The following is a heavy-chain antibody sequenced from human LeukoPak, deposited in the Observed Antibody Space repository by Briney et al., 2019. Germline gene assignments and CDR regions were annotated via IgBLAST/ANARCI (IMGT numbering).Heavy chain of an antibody. D-gene: IGHD6-19*01. Sequence: ASVKVSCKASGGTFSSYAISWVRQAPGQGLEWMGGIIPIFGSANYAQKFQGRVTITTDESTSTAYMELSSLRSEDTAVYYCARDRVAGRLDAFDIWGQGTMVTVSS. V-gene: IGHV1-69*05. CDR3: ARDRVAGRLDAFDI. J-gene: IGHJ3*02. CDR2: IIPIFGSA. CDR1: GGTFSSYA.